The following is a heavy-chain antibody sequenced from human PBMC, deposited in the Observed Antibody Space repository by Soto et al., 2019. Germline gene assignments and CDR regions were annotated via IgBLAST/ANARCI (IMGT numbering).Heavy chain of an antibody. CDR2: ISPYNGNT. CDR3: ARGRDYGDFSFDY. Sequence: QVQLVQSGAEVKKPGASVKVSCKASGYTFTNFVINWVRQAPGLGLEWVGWISPYNGNTQTVEKLQGRVTMTTDTSTSTAYMELRSLRSDDTAVYYCARGRDYGDFSFDYWGQGTLVTVSS. CDR1: GYTFTNFV. V-gene: IGHV1-18*01. J-gene: IGHJ4*02. D-gene: IGHD4-17*01.